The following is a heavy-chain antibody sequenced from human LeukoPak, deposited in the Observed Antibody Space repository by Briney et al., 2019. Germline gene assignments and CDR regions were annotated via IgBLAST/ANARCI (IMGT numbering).Heavy chain of an antibody. CDR2: ISDSGGST. CDR1: GFTFGRYA. D-gene: IGHD1/OR15-1a*01. J-gene: IGHJ4*02. Sequence: AGGSLRLSCAASGFTFGRYAMNWVRQVPGKGLEWVSAISDSGGSTHYADFVKGRFTISRDNSKNTLYLQMNSLRAEDTAVYYCARWNNLGYWGQGTLVTVSS. V-gene: IGHV3-23*01. CDR3: ARWNNLGY.